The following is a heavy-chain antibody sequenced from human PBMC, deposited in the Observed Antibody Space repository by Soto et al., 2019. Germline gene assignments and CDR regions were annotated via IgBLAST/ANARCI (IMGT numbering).Heavy chain of an antibody. CDR2: VIPIFGTA. V-gene: IGHV1-69*01. D-gene: IGHD1-26*01. Sequence: QVQLVQSGAEVKKPGSSGKVTCKASGGTFSSYAITWVRQAPGQGLEWMGGVIPIFGTANNAQKFQGRVTITADESTSTAYMELSSLRSEDTAVYYCARDKGGWDFDYWCQGTLVTVSS. CDR3: ARDKGGWDFDY. CDR1: GGTFSSYA. J-gene: IGHJ4*02.